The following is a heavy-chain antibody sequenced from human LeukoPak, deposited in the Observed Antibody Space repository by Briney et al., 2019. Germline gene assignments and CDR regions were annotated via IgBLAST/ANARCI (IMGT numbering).Heavy chain of an antibody. CDR2: IIPIFGTT. CDR1: GGTFSSYA. D-gene: IGHD3-3*01. V-gene: IGHV1-69*06. J-gene: IGHJ6*03. Sequence: ASVKVSCKASGGTFSSYAISWMRQAPGQGLEWMGGIIPIFGTTNYAQKFQDRVTITADKSTSTAYMELSSLRSEDTAVYYCATLYDFWSGYSYHYYMDVWGKGTMVTVSS. CDR3: ATLYDFWSGYSYHYYMDV.